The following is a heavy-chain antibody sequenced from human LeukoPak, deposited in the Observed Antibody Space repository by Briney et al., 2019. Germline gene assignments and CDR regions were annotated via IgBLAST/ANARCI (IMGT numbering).Heavy chain of an antibody. Sequence: GGSLRLSCAASGFTFSSYAMGWVRQAPGKGLEWVSAISGSGGSTYYADSVKGRFTISRDNSKSTVYLQMNSLRAEDTAVYYCAKDPSSGRLKYFDYWGQGTLVTVSS. J-gene: IGHJ4*02. D-gene: IGHD6-19*01. V-gene: IGHV3-23*01. CDR1: GFTFSSYA. CDR3: AKDPSSGRLKYFDY. CDR2: ISGSGGST.